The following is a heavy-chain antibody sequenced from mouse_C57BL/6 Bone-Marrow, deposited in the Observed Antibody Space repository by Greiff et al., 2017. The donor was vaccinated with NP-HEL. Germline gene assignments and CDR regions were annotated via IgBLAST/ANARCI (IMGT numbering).Heavy chain of an antibody. J-gene: IGHJ3*01. CDR1: GYTFTSYT. CDR3: ARDAPLWLLPFAY. CDR2: INPSSGYT. Sequence: QVQLQQSGAELARPGASVKMSCKASGYTFTSYTMHWVKQRPGQGLEWIGYINPSSGYTKYNQKFKDKATLTADKSSSTAYMQLSSLTSEDSAVYYCARDAPLWLLPFAYWGQGTLVTVSA. D-gene: IGHD2-3*01. V-gene: IGHV1-4*01.